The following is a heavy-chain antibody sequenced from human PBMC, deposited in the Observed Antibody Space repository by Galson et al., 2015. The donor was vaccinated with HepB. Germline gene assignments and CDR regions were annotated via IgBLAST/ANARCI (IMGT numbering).Heavy chain of an antibody. Sequence: SLRLSCAASGFTFGDYAMSWFRQAPGKGLEWVGFIRSKAYGGTTEYAASVKGRFTISRDDSKSIAYLQMNSLKTEDTAVYYCVSSSSYFGAFDIWGQGTMVTVSS. V-gene: IGHV3-49*03. CDR3: VSSSSYFGAFDI. CDR2: IRSKAYGGTT. CDR1: GFTFGDYA. D-gene: IGHD6-6*01. J-gene: IGHJ3*02.